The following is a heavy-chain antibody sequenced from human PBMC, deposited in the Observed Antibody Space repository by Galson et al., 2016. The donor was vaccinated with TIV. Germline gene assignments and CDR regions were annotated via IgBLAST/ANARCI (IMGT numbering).Heavy chain of an antibody. CDR1: GFSFSHYG. Sequence: SLRPSCATSGFSFSHYGMHWVRQAPGKGLEWLAVIRYDDLTTFYADSVKDRFFISRDDSRSTLYLDITSLTIDDTALYYCSTDRLWKDVWDGFGFWGQGTMVTVS. D-gene: IGHD1-1*01. V-gene: IGHV3-33*01. CDR2: IRYDDLTT. CDR3: STDRLWKDVWDGFGF. J-gene: IGHJ3*01.